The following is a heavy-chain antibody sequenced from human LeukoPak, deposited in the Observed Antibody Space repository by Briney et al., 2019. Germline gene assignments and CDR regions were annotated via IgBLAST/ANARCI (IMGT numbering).Heavy chain of an antibody. D-gene: IGHD3-22*01. J-gene: IGHJ4*02. Sequence: PGGSLRLSWVASGFTFEDDTMHWVRQAPGKTLEWVSLVNWHGTAYYTDSVKGRFTISRDNSKNSLFLQMENLRSEDTAFYYCVKDLSYESSGSVLEYWGQGTLVTVSS. CDR3: VKDLSYESSGSVLEY. V-gene: IGHV3-43*01. CDR1: GFTFEDDT. CDR2: VNWHGTA.